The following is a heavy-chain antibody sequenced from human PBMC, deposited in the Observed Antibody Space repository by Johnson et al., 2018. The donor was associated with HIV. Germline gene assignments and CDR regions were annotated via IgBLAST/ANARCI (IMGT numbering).Heavy chain of an antibody. V-gene: IGHV3-30*03. CDR3: ARGGGCGGECYSGYDAFDI. J-gene: IGHJ3*02. D-gene: IGHD2-21*01. CDR1: GFTFSSYG. CDR2: IKEDGTEA. Sequence: QVQLVESGGGVVQPGRSLRLSCAASGFTFSSYGMHWVRQAPGKGLEWVANIKEDGTEANYVDSVKGRFTISRDNSKNTLYLQMNSLRAEDTAVCYCARGGGCGGECYSGYDAFDIWGQGTMVTVSS.